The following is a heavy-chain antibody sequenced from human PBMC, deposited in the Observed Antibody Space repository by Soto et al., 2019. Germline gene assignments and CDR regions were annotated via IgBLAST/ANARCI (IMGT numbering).Heavy chain of an antibody. CDR3: VHKVPKLRFSEYLPDPAFDP. CDR2: INWDDSK. CDR1: GFSLTTTGAG. Sequence: QITVKESGPTLVKPTQTLTLTCTFSGFSLTTTGAGVGWIRQPPGKALEWVALINWDDSKRYSPSLKSRLTITKDTSKNQVVLTLTTMDAVDTATYYCVHKVPKLRFSEYLPDPAFDPWGQGTLVTVSS. J-gene: IGHJ5*02. D-gene: IGHD3-3*01. V-gene: IGHV2-5*02.